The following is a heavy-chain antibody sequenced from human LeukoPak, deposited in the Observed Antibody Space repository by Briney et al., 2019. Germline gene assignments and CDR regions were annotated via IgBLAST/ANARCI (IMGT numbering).Heavy chain of an antibody. V-gene: IGHV4-39*01. J-gene: IGHJ1*01. Sequence: IPSETLSLTCTVSGGSISSGSYYWGWIRQPPGKGLEWIGSIYYSGSTYYNPSLKSRVTISVDTSKNQFSLKLSSVTAADTAVYYCARRFGSGYHFQHWGQGTLVTVSS. CDR1: GGSISSGSYY. CDR2: IYYSGST. CDR3: ARRFGSGYHFQH. D-gene: IGHD3-22*01.